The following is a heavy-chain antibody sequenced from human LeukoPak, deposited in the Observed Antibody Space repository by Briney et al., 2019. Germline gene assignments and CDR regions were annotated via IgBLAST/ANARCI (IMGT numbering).Heavy chain of an antibody. D-gene: IGHD6-19*01. V-gene: IGHV4-59*08. CDR2: IYYSGST. J-gene: IGHJ6*03. Sequence: PSQTLSLTCTVSGVSISSYYWSWIRQPPGKGLEWLGYIYYSGSTNYNPSLKSRVTISVDTSKNQLSLKLSSVTAADTAVYYCARPAVAASGDYYYMDVWGKGTTVTVSS. CDR3: ARPAVAASGDYYYMDV. CDR1: GVSISSYY.